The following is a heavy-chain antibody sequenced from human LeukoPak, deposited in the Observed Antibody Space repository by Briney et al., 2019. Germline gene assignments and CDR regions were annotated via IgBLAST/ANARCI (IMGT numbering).Heavy chain of an antibody. Sequence: PGGSLRLSCAASGFTFSSYGMHWVRQAPGKGLEWVSVIYSGGSTYYADSVKGRFTISRDNSKNTLYLQMNSLRAEDTAVYYCVRGYDSSDYWGQGTLVTVSS. V-gene: IGHV3-66*01. J-gene: IGHJ4*02. D-gene: IGHD5-12*01. CDR2: IYSGGST. CDR1: GFTFSSYG. CDR3: VRGYDSSDY.